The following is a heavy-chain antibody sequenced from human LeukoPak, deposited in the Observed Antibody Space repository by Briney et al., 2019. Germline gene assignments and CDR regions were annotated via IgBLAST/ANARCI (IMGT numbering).Heavy chain of an antibody. V-gene: IGHV4-4*07. CDR3: ARDADFWSGYYNY. Sequence: SETLSLTCTVSGGSISSYYWSWIRQPAGKGLEWIGHIYSSGSINYNPSLKSRVTMSVDTSRKHFSLKLSSVTAADTAVYCCARDADFWSGYYNYWGQGILVTVSS. D-gene: IGHD3-3*01. CDR1: GGSISSYY. J-gene: IGHJ4*02. CDR2: IYSSGSI.